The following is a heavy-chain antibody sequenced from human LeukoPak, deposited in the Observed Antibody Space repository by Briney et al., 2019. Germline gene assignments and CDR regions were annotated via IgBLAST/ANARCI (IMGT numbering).Heavy chain of an antibody. CDR3: ARQTGSGLFTLP. J-gene: IGHJ4*02. CDR1: GVSISSSNSY. CDR2: IYYTGNT. Sequence: PSETLSLTCTVSGVSISSSNSYWGWIRQPPGKGLELIGSIYYTGNTYYNASLKSRVTISIDTSKNQISLRMTSVTATDTAMYYCARQTGSGLFTLPGGQGTLVTVSS. V-gene: IGHV4-39*01. D-gene: IGHD3/OR15-3a*01.